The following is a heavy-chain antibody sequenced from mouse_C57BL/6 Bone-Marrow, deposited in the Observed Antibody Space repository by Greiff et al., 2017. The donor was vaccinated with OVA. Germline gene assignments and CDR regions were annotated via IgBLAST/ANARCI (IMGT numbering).Heavy chain of an antibody. CDR2: INPNYGTN. CDR1: GYSFTDYN. D-gene: IGHD1-1*01. V-gene: IGHV1-39*01. J-gene: IGHJ2*01. CDR3: ARNYYGSSYDFDY. Sequence: VQLQQSGPELVKPGASVKISCKASGYSFTDYNMNWVKQSNGKSLEWIGVINPNYGTNSYNQKFKGKATLTVDQSSSTAYMQLNSLTSDDSAVYYCARNYYGSSYDFDYWGQGTTRTVSS.